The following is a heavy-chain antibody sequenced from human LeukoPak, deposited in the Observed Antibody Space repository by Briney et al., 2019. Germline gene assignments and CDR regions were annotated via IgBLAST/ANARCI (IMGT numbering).Heavy chain of an antibody. J-gene: IGHJ5*02. D-gene: IGHD6-19*01. V-gene: IGHV6-1*01. Sequence: SHTLSLTCAISGDTVSSNRAAWNWIRQSPSRGLEWLGRTYYRTKWYHDYAVSVKSRITINPDTSKNQFSLQLNSVTPEDTAVYYCARASPSPLGWNWFGPWGQGTLVTVSS. CDR3: ARASPSPLGWNWFGP. CDR1: GDTVSSNRAA. CDR2: TYYRTKWYH.